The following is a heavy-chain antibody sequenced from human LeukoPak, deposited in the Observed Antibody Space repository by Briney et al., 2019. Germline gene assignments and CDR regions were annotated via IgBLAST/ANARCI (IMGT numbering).Heavy chain of an antibody. D-gene: IGHD3-22*01. Sequence: GGSLRLSCAASGFTFSSYAMSWVRQAPGKGLEWVSAISGSGGSTYYADSVKGRFTISRDNSKNTLYLQMNSLRGEDTAVYYGSKVLVVSHFDFDYWGQGTLVTVSS. J-gene: IGHJ4*02. V-gene: IGHV3-23*01. CDR1: GFTFSSYA. CDR3: SKVLVVSHFDFDY. CDR2: ISGSGGST.